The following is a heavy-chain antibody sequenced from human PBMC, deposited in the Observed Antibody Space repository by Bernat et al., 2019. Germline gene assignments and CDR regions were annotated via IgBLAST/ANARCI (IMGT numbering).Heavy chain of an antibody. Sequence: EVQLVESGGGLVQPGESLRLSCAASGFTFNNYWMSWVRQAPEKGLEWVANIKQDGSEKYYVDSVKSGFTITRDNAKNSLYLQMNSLRAEDTAVYYCARDHRMVGAPAADYWGQGTLVTVSS. CDR3: ARDHRMVGAPAADY. V-gene: IGHV3-7*03. CDR2: IKQDGSEK. D-gene: IGHD1-26*01. J-gene: IGHJ4*02. CDR1: GFTFNNYW.